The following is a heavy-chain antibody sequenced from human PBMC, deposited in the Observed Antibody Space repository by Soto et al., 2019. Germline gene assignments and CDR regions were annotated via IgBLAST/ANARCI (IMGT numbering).Heavy chain of an antibody. D-gene: IGHD3-3*01. CDR3: ARESFTIPRSMDF. V-gene: IGHV6-1*01. CDR2: TYYRSKWYN. CDR1: GDSVSSNSAA. Sequence: SQTLSLTCAISGDSVSSNSAAWNWIRQSPSSGLEWLGRTYYRSKWYNDYAVSVKSLITINPDTSKNKFSLQLNSVTPEDTGVYYCARESFTIPRSMDFWGQGTTVTVSS. J-gene: IGHJ6*02.